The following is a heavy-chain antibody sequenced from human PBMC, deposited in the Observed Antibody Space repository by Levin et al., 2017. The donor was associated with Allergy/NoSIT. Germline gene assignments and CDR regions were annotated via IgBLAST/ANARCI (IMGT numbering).Heavy chain of an antibody. D-gene: IGHD3-10*01. CDR1: GFTFSSYG. CDR2: IWYDGSNK. J-gene: IGHJ4*02. V-gene: IGHV3-33*01. CDR3: ARDRGITMVQGVPDY. Sequence: GGSLRLSCAASGFTFSSYGMHWVRQAPGKGLEWVAVIWYDGSNKYYADSVKGRFTISRDNSKNTLYLQMNSLRAEDTAVYYCARDRGITMVQGVPDYWGQGTLVTVSS.